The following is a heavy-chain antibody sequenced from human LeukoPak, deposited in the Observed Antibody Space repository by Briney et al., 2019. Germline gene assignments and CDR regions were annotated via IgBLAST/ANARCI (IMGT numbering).Heavy chain of an antibody. D-gene: IGHD1-26*01. J-gene: IGHJ4*02. CDR3: AKYVGARYFDY. CDR1: GFTFNNYG. CDR2: LSGSGGST. Sequence: GGSLRLSCAASGFTFNNYGMSWVRQAPGEGLEWVSGLSGSGGSTYYADSVKGRFTISRDNSKNTLYLQMNSLRAEDTAVYYCAKYVGARYFDYWGQGTLVIVSS. V-gene: IGHV3-23*01.